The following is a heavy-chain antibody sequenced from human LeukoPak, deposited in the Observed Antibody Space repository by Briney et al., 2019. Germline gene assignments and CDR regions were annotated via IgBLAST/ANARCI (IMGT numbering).Heavy chain of an antibody. CDR2: INHSGST. J-gene: IGHJ4*02. D-gene: IGHD2-15*01. V-gene: IGHV4-34*01. CDR1: SGSFSGYY. CDR3: ARGGGRGAFDPYYFDY. Sequence: KSSETLSLTCAVYSGSFSGYYWSWIRQPPGKGLEWIGEINHSGSTNYNPSLKSRVTISVDTSKNQFSLKLSSVTAADTAVFFCARGGGRGAFDPYYFDYWGQGTLVTVSS.